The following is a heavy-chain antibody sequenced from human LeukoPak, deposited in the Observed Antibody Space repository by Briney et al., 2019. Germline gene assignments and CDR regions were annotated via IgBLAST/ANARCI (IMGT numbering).Heavy chain of an antibody. V-gene: IGHV3-30*02. D-gene: IGHD2-2*01. Sequence: GGSLRLSCAASGFTFSSYGMHWVRQAPGKGLEWVAFIRYDGSNKYYADSVKGRFTISRDNSKNTLYLQMNSLRAEDTAVYYCAKALGDIVVVPAALDPWGQGTLVTVSS. CDR2: IRYDGSNK. J-gene: IGHJ5*02. CDR3: AKALGDIVVVPAALDP. CDR1: GFTFSSYG.